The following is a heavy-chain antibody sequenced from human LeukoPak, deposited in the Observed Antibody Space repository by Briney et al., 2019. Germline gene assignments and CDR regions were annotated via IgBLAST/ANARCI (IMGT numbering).Heavy chain of an antibody. J-gene: IGHJ4*02. V-gene: IGHV3-23*01. CDR1: GFTFTSYA. CDR3: ANKDPWIQLWPC. D-gene: IGHD5-18*01. CDR2: ISSSSSYI. Sequence: PGGSLRLSCAASGFTFTSYAMTWVRQAQGEGPEWVSSISSSSSYIYYADSVKGRFTISRDNSKNTLYLQMNSLRAEDTAVYYCANKDPWIQLWPCWGQGTLVTVSS.